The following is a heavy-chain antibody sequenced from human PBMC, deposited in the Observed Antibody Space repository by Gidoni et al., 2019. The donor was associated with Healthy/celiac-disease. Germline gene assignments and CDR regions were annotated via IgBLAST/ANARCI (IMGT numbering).Heavy chain of an antibody. V-gene: IGHV3-33*01. D-gene: IGHD3-22*01. CDR3: ARDHTYYYDSSGYYLRGLGAFDI. J-gene: IGHJ3*02. Sequence: QVQLVESGGGVVQPGRSLRLSSAASGFTFSTYGIHWLRQAPGKGLEWVAVIWYDGSNKYYADSVKGRFTISRDNSKNTLYLQMNSLRAEDTAVYYCARDHTYYYDSSGYYLRGLGAFDIWGQGTMVTVSS. CDR2: IWYDGSNK. CDR1: GFTFSTYG.